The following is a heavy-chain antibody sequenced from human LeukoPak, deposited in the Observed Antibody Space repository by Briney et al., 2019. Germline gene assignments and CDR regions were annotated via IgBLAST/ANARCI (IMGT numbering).Heavy chain of an antibody. CDR1: GGSISSSSYY. Sequence: PSETLSLTCTVSGGSISSSSYYWGWIRQPPGKGLEWIGSIYYSGSTYYNPSLKSRVTISVDTSKNQFSLKLSSVTAADTAVYYCAILQGSSSSSDWGQGTLVTVSS. CDR3: AILQGSSSSSD. CDR2: IYYSGST. J-gene: IGHJ4*02. V-gene: IGHV4-39*07. D-gene: IGHD6-6*01.